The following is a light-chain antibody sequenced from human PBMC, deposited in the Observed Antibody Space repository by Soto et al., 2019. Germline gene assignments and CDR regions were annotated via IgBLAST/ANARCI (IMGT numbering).Light chain of an antibody. CDR3: QQLNSYPLT. CDR2: AAS. Sequence: DIQLTQSPSFLSASVGDRVTITGRASQGISCYLAWYQQKPGKAPKLLIYAASTLHSGVPSRFSGSGSGTEFTLTISSLQHDDFATYYCQQLNSYPLTFGGGTNVEI. CDR1: QGISCY. V-gene: IGKV1-9*01. J-gene: IGKJ4*01.